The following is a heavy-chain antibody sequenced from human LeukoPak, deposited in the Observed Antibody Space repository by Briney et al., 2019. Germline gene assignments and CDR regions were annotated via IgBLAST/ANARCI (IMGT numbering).Heavy chain of an antibody. J-gene: IGHJ4*02. Sequence: GGSLRLSCGAWGFTLSSYGMHWLRQAPGEGVGWVAFIWYGGSNKHYADSVKGRSTLSRDNSKNALYAQMNTLRAEDTAVYYCAKDLGYSSSYNITLLDYWGQGTLVTVSS. D-gene: IGHD6-6*01. CDR2: IWYGGSNK. V-gene: IGHV3-30*02. CDR1: GFTLSSYG. CDR3: AKDLGYSSSYNITLLDY.